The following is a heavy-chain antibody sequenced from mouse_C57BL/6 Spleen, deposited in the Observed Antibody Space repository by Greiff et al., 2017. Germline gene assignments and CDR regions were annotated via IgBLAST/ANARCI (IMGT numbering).Heavy chain of an antibody. CDR2: ILPGSGST. Sequence: QVQLKQSGAELMKPGASVKLSCKATGYTFTGYWIEWVKQSPGHGLEWIGEILPGSGSTNYNEKFKGKATFTADTPSNTAYMQLSSLTTEDSSIYYCAVYDGYLGFAYWGQGTLVTVSA. D-gene: IGHD2-3*01. J-gene: IGHJ3*01. V-gene: IGHV1-9*01. CDR1: GYTFTGYW. CDR3: AVYDGYLGFAY.